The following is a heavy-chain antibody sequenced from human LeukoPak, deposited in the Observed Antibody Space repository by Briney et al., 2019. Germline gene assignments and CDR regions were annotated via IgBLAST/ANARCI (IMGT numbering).Heavy chain of an antibody. D-gene: IGHD3-9*01. V-gene: IGHV3-48*03. Sequence: GGSLRLSCAASGFTFSSYEMNWVRQAPGKGLEWVSYNSSSGSTIYYADSVKGRFTISRDNAKNSLYLQMNSLRAEDTAVYYCASSFGPFGVPYYDILTGYRYYFDYWGQGTLVTVSS. CDR3: ASSFGPFGVPYYDILTGYRYYFDY. CDR2: NSSSGSTI. J-gene: IGHJ4*02. CDR1: GFTFSSYE.